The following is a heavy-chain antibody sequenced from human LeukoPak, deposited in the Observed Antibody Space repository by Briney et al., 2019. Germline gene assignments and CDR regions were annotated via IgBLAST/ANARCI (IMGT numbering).Heavy chain of an antibody. D-gene: IGHD3-10*01. Sequence: GGSLRLSCAASGFTFSSYAMHWVRQAPGKGLEWVAVISYDGSNKYYADSVKGRFTISRDNSKNTLYLQMNILRAEDTAVYYCARDRYYYGSGSYVDYWGQGTLVTVSS. CDR1: GFTFSSYA. CDR2: ISYDGSNK. J-gene: IGHJ4*02. V-gene: IGHV3-30*04. CDR3: ARDRYYYGSGSYVDY.